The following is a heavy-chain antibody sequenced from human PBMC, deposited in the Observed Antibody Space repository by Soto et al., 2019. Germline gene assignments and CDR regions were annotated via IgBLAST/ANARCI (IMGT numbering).Heavy chain of an antibody. CDR3: AKGPSGYSYGPISYFDY. Sequence: GSLRLSCAASGFTFSSYAMSWVRQAPGKGLEWVSGISVSGHSTYYADSVKGRFTISRDNSKNTLYLQMNSLRAEDTAVYYCAKGPSGYSYGPISYFDYWGQGTLVTVSS. V-gene: IGHV3-23*01. D-gene: IGHD5-18*01. J-gene: IGHJ4*02. CDR1: GFTFSSYA. CDR2: ISVSGHST.